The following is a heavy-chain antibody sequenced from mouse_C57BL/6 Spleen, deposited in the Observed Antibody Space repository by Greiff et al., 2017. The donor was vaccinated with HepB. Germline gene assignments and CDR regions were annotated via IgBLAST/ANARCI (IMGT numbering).Heavy chain of an antibody. J-gene: IGHJ4*01. CDR2: ISYDGSN. CDR1: GYSITSGYY. Sequence: EVQLQQSGPGLVKPSQSLSLTCSVTGYSITSGYYWNWIRQFPGNKLEWMGYISYDGSNNYNPYLKNRISITRDTSKNQFFLKLNSVTTEDTATYYCARVRWLPYYAMDYWGQGTSVTVSS. CDR3: ARVRWLPYYAMDY. V-gene: IGHV3-6*01. D-gene: IGHD2-3*01.